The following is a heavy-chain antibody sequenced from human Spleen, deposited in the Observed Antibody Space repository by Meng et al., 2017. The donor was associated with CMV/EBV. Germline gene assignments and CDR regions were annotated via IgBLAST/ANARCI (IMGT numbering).Heavy chain of an antibody. J-gene: IGHJ5*02. CDR1: GGTFLTYA. CDR2: IIPIVNIE. CDR3: ARERRDGYNAPWFDP. Sequence: SVKVSCKASGGTFLTYAITWVRQAPGQGLEWMGGIIPIVNIENNAQKFQGRVTITADKSTNTAYMELSSLRSEDTAVYYCARERRDGYNAPWFDPWGQGTLVTVSS. D-gene: IGHD5-24*01. V-gene: IGHV1-69*10.